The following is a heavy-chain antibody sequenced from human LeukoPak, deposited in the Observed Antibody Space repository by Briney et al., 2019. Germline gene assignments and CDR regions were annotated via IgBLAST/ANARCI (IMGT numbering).Heavy chain of an antibody. CDR3: ASYSGSYYGFDY. J-gene: IGHJ4*02. CDR2: INSDGSST. V-gene: IGHV3-74*01. Sequence: EGSLRLSCAASGFTFSSYWMHWVRQAPGKGLVWVSRINSDGSSTSYADSVKGRFTISRDNAKNTLYLQMNSLRAEDTAVYYCASYSGSYYGFDYWGQGTLVTVSS. D-gene: IGHD1-26*01. CDR1: GFTFSSYW.